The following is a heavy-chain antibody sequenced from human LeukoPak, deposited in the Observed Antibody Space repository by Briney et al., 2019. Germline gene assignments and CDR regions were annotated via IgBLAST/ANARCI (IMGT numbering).Heavy chain of an antibody. CDR1: GGSLSGYY. D-gene: IGHD6-19*01. V-gene: IGHV4-34*01. CDR3: ARSQYSSGYDY. J-gene: IGHJ4*02. Sequence: SETLSLTCAVFGGSLSGYYWSWIRQPPGKGLEWIGEINHLGHTNYNPSLKSRATISVDTSRNQFSLKLSSVTAADTAVYYCARSQYSSGYDYWGQGTLVTVSS. CDR2: INHLGHT.